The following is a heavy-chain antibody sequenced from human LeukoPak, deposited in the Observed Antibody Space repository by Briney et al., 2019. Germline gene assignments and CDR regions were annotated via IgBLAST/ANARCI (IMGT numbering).Heavy chain of an antibody. J-gene: IGHJ3*02. CDR2: IKQDGSEK. CDR3: ARQGFGYCDGTSCSDAFDI. Sequence: GGSLRLSCAASGFTFSSYWMSWVRQAPGKGLEWVANIKQDGSEKYYVDSVKGRFTISRDNAKNSLYLQMNSLRAEDTAVYYCARQGFGYCDGTSCSDAFDIWGQGTLVPVSS. D-gene: IGHD2-2*01. CDR1: GFTFSSYW. V-gene: IGHV3-7*01.